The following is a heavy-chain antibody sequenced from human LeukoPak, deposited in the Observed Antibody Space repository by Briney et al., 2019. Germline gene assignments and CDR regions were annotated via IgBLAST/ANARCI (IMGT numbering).Heavy chain of an antibody. CDR3: ARHLRPSVWFGELLHWFDP. CDR2: IYTSGST. J-gene: IGHJ5*02. V-gene: IGHV4-4*07. Sequence: SETLSLTCTVSGGSISSYYWSWIRQPAGKGLEWIGRIYTSGSTNYNPSLKSRVTMSVDTSKNQFSLKLSSVTAADTAVYYCARHLRPSVWFGELLHWFDPWGQGTLVTVSS. CDR1: GGSISSYY. D-gene: IGHD3-10*01.